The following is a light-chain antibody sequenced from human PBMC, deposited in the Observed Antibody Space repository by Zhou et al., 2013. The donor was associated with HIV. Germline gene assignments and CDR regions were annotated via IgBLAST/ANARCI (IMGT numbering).Light chain of an antibody. CDR3: QQRTTRIT. Sequence: EIVLAQSPVTLSLSPGERATLSCRASESVTSSNSYLAWYQQKPGQAPRLLIYDAFNRATGIPARFSGRGSGTDFTLTISSLEPEDFAIYYCQQRTTRITFGQGTRLEIK. CDR2: DAF. J-gene: IGKJ5*01. V-gene: IGKV3D-20*02. CDR1: ESVTSSNSY.